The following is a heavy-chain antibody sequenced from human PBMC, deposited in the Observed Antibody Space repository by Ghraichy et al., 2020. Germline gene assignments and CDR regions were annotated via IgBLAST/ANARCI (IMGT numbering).Heavy chain of an antibody. J-gene: IGHJ4*02. CDR2: IYYSGST. CDR3: ARGGCVQQLVYFDY. D-gene: IGHD6-13*01. Sequence: IGYIYYSGSTNYNPSLKSRVTISVDTSKNQVSLKLSSVTAADTAVYYCARGGCVQQLVYFDYWGLG. V-gene: IGHV4-59*09.